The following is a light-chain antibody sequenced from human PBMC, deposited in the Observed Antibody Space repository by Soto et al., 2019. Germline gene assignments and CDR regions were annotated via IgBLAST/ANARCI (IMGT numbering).Light chain of an antibody. Sequence: DVQMTQSPSSLSASVGDRVTITCRASQPIRNQLAWYQQKSGKVPKLLIYAASTLQAGVPSRFSGSGSGTEFTHTIGSLQPEDVATYYCQKYFSAPWTFGQGTKVEI. CDR3: QKYFSAPWT. CDR2: AAS. V-gene: IGKV1-27*01. J-gene: IGKJ1*01. CDR1: QPIRNQ.